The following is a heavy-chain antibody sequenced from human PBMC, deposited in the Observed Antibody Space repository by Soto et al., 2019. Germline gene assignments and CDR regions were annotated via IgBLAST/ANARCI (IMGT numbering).Heavy chain of an antibody. D-gene: IGHD3-10*01. Sequence: SQTLSLTCAISVDSVSSNSATWSLIRQSPSRGLEWLGRTYYRSKWYNDYAVSVKSRITVNPDTSKNQFSLQLNSVTPEDTAVYYCARGARGAFDIWCQGKTATV. CDR2: TYYRSKWYN. J-gene: IGHJ3*02. CDR1: VDSVSSNSAT. CDR3: ARGARGAFDI. V-gene: IGHV6-1*01.